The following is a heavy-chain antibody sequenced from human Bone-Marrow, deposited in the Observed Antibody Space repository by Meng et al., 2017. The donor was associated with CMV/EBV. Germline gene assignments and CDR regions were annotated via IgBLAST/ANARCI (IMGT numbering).Heavy chain of an antibody. J-gene: IGHJ6*02. D-gene: IGHD1-14*01. Sequence: LRLPCAISEDSFSSNSAAWNWIRQSPSRGLEWLGRTYYRSKWYNDYAVSVKSRITINPDTSKNQFSLQLNAVTPEDTAVYYCAGRITGTTDYYYYDMDVWGQGTTVTSP. V-gene: IGHV6-1*01. CDR2: TYYRSKWYN. CDR3: AGRITGTTDYYYYDMDV. CDR1: EDSFSSNSAA.